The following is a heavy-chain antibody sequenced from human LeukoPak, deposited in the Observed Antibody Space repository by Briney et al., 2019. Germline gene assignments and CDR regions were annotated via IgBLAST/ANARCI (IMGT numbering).Heavy chain of an antibody. CDR2: INPNSGGT. D-gene: IGHD6-6*01. CDR3: ARPFEYSSSSYYFDY. Sequence: ASVKVSCKASGYTFTGYYMHWVRQAPGQGLEWMGWINPNSGGTNYAQKFQGRVTMTRDTSISTAYMELGRLRSDDTAVYYCARPFEYSSSSYYFDYWGQGTLVTVSS. CDR1: GYTFTGYY. J-gene: IGHJ4*02. V-gene: IGHV1-2*02.